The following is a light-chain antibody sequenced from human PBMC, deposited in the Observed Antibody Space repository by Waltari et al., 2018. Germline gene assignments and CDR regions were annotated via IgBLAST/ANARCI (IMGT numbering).Light chain of an antibody. Sequence: DVVMTQSPLSLPVTLGQPASISCRSSQSLVHSDGNTYLNWFQQRPGQSPRPLMYEVSNRDSGVPDRFSGSGSGTDFTLKISRVEAEDVGVYYCMQGTHWPWTFGQGTKVEIK. CDR1: QSLVHSDGNTY. V-gene: IGKV2-30*02. CDR3: MQGTHWPWT. J-gene: IGKJ1*01. CDR2: EVS.